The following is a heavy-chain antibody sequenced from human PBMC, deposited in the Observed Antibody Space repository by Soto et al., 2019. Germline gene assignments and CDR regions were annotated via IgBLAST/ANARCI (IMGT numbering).Heavy chain of an antibody. CDR1: GFTFRSYA. Sequence: GGSLRLSCAASGFTFRSYAITWVRQAPGKGLEWVSTVTGGGGDTYYSDSVRGRFTISRDNSKNTVYLQMGSLRAEDTALYYCAIKCSRTTCNSSGVDVWGPGTTVTVSS. J-gene: IGHJ6*01. CDR3: AIKCSRTTCNSSGVDV. V-gene: IGHV3-23*01. D-gene: IGHD2-2*01. CDR2: VTGGGGDT.